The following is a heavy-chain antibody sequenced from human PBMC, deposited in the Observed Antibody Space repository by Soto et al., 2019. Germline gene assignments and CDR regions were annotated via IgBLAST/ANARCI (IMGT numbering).Heavy chain of an antibody. D-gene: IGHD3-3*01. CDR1: GGSISSYY. CDR3: ARGSGRYYDFWSGSPKKFDY. J-gene: IGHJ4*02. CDR2: IYYSGST. V-gene: IGHV4-59*01. Sequence: SETLSLTCTVSGGSISSYYWSWIRQPPGKGLEWIGYIYYSGSTNYNPSLKSRVTISVDTSKNQFSLKLSSVTAADTAVYYCARGSGRYYDFWSGSPKKFDYWGQGTLVTVSS.